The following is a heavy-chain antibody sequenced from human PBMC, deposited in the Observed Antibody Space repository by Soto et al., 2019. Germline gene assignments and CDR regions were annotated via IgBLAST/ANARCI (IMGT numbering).Heavy chain of an antibody. CDR2: INAGNGNT. V-gene: IGHV1-3*01. CDR3: ARGLGVGSDSYSYYGMDV. D-gene: IGHD5-12*01. CDR1: GYTFTSYA. Sequence: QVQLVQSGAEVKKPGASVKVSCKASGYTFTSYAMHWVRQAPGQKLEWMGWINAGNGNTKYSQKFKGRVTITRETSASIVYMDLSSLRSEDTDVYYCARGLGVGSDSYSYYGMDVWDQGTTVTVSS. J-gene: IGHJ6*02.